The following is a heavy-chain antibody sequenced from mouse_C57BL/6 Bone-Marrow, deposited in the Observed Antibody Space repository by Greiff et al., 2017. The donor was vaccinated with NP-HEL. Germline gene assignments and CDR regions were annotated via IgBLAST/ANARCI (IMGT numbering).Heavy chain of an antibody. CDR3: ARSVDYGSSYDWYFDV. V-gene: IGHV1-52*01. D-gene: IGHD1-1*01. J-gene: IGHJ1*03. CDR1: GYTFTSYW. Sequence: QVQLQQPGAELVSPGSSVKLSCKASGYTFTSYWLHWVKQRPIQGLEWIGNIDPSDSETHYNQKFKDKATLTVDKSSSTAYMQLSSLTSEDSAVYYCARSVDYGSSYDWYFDVWGTGTTVTVSS. CDR2: IDPSDSET.